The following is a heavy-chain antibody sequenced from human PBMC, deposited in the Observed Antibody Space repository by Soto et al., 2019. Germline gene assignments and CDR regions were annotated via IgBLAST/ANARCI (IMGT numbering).Heavy chain of an antibody. V-gene: IGHV3-33*01. CDR2: IWFDGSNK. D-gene: IGHD1-1*01. CDR1: GFTFSSYA. CDR3: AREQLTADNTYFDF. J-gene: IGHJ4*02. Sequence: VGSLRLSCAASGFTFSSYAIHWVRQAPGKGLEWVAIIWFDGSNKYYADSVKGRFSISRDNSKNTLCLQMDSLRAEDTAVYYCAREQLTADNTYFDFWGQGTLVTVSS.